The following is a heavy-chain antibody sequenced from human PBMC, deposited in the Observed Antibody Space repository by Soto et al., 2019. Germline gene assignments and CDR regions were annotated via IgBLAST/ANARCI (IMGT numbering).Heavy chain of an antibody. CDR1: GDSIKTYY. Sequence: SETLSLTCAVSGDSIKTYYWNWIRQPPGKGLEWIGYIYNSGSTNYNPSLENRVTISVDTSKNQFSLELNSVTAADTAVYYCARAAYLRWLQFDYWGQGAPLTVS. CDR3: ARAAYLRWLQFDY. D-gene: IGHD5-12*01. V-gene: IGHV4-59*01. CDR2: IYNSGST. J-gene: IGHJ4*02.